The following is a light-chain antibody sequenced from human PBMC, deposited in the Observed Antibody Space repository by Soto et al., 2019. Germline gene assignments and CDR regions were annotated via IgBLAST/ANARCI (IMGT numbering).Light chain of an antibody. CDR1: QXVXXXSSNXXX. J-gene: IGKJ1*01. CDR2: WAS. V-gene: IGKV4-1*01. CDR3: QQYYTTPQT. Sequence: DIVMTQSPDSXAVSQGERATINCKSXQXVXXXSSNXXXLAWYQQKSGQPPKLLIYWASTRGSGVPDRFSGSGSGADFTLSIGNLQAEDVAVYYCQQYYTTPQTFGQGTKVEIK.